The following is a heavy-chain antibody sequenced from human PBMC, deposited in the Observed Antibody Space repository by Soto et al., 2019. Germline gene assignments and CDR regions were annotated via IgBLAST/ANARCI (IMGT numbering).Heavy chain of an antibody. Sequence: SETLSLTCVIYGGSFSGYSWIWIRQYPGKGLEWIGEINQSGDTKYNPSLKSRDTISMDTSKNQFSLKVTSVTAADTSIYYCARFRRSSGYFRLDPWGQGTQVTV. CDR3: ARFRRSSGYFRLDP. J-gene: IGHJ5*02. CDR1: GGSFSGYS. CDR2: INQSGDT. D-gene: IGHD3-22*01. V-gene: IGHV4-34*01.